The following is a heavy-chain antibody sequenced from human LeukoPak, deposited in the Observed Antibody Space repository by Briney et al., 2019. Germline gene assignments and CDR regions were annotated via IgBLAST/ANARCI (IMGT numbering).Heavy chain of an antibody. CDR1: GGSFSGYY. Sequence: SETLSLTCAVYGGSFSGYYWSWIRQPPGKGLEWIGFIYHTGSFHYNPSLKSRVTISVDTSKNQFSLNLRSVTAADTAVYFCGRESRIVGTTSVWYYFDYWGQGTLVTVSS. V-gene: IGHV4-34*01. D-gene: IGHD1-26*01. CDR3: GRESRIVGTTSVWYYFDY. J-gene: IGHJ4*02. CDR2: IYHTGSF.